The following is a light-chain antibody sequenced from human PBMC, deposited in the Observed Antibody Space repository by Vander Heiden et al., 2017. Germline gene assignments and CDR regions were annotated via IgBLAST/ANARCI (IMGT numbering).Light chain of an antibody. V-gene: IGLV8-61*01. CDR1: SGSVSTSYY. J-gene: IGLJ3*02. CDR3: LLYMGSGMSV. CDR2: STN. Sequence: QTVVTQEPSFSVSPGGTVTLTCGLSSGSVSTSYYPSWFQQTPGQAPRTLIYSTNTRSSGVPDRVSGSILGNKAALTITGAQSDDESDDYCLLYMGSGMSVFGGGTKLTVL.